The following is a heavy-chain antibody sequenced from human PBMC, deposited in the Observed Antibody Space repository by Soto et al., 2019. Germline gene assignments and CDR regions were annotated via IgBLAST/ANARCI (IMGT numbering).Heavy chain of an antibody. V-gene: IGHV3-21*01. J-gene: IGHJ4*02. D-gene: IGHD6-19*01. CDR2: ISSSSSYI. Sequence: VQLVESGGGLVKPGGSLRLSCAASGFTFSSYSMNWVRQAPGKGLEWVSSISSSSSYIYYADSVKGRFTISRDNAKNSLYLQMNSLRAEDTAVYYCARFERIAVAGTDYWGQGTLVTVSS. CDR1: GFTFSSYS. CDR3: ARFERIAVAGTDY.